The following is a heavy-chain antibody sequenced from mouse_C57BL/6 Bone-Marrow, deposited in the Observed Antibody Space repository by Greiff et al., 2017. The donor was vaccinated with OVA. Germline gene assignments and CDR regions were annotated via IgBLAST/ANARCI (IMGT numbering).Heavy chain of an antibody. V-gene: IGHV5-4*01. Sequence: VQGVESGGGLVKPGGSLKLSCAASGFTFSIYAMSWVRQTPEKRLEWVATISDGGSYTYYPDNVKGRFTISRDNAKNNLYLQMSHLKSEDTAMYYCARGNSGYGWYFDVWGTGTTVTVSS. CDR2: ISDGGSYT. D-gene: IGHD3-2*02. J-gene: IGHJ1*03. CDR3: ARGNSGYGWYFDV. CDR1: GFTFSIYA.